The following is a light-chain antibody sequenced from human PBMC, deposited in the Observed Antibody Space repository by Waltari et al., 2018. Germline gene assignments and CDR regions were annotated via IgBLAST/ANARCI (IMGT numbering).Light chain of an antibody. CDR3: QHYLRLPVS. J-gene: IGKJ1*01. CDR1: QSVGRT. Sequence: EIVLTQSPATLSLSPGERATLSCRASQSVGRTLAWYQQRPGQAPRLLMYGASIRAADIPDRFAGSGSGTDFSLTINRLEPEDFAVYYCQHYLRLPVSFGQGTKVEIK. CDR2: GAS. V-gene: IGKV3-20*01.